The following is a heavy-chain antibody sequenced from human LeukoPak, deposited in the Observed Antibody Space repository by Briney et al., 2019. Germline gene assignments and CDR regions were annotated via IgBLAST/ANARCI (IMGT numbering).Heavy chain of an antibody. V-gene: IGHV3-30-3*01. CDR3: ASQRAGWFDP. CDR1: GFTFTSYA. Sequence: GGSLRLSCAASGFTFTSYAMQWGRQTPGKGLERGAVISYDGSDKNYAGSVMGRLTISRDNSKNTLYLQMNSLRAEDTAVYYCASQRAGWFDPWGQGTLVTVSS. CDR2: ISYDGSDK. J-gene: IGHJ5*02.